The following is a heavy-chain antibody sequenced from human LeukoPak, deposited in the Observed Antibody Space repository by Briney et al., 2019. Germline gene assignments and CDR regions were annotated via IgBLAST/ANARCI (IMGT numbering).Heavy chain of an antibody. V-gene: IGHV3-30*18. CDR1: GFTFSSYG. Sequence: PGGSLRLSCAASGFTFSSYGMHWVRQAPGKGLEWVAVISYDGSNKYYADSVKGRFTISRDNSKNTLYLQMNSLRAEDTAIYYCAKVYGRSAGLFRTVATFDYWGQGTLVTVSS. D-gene: IGHD5-12*01. CDR2: ISYDGSNK. CDR3: AKVYGRSAGLFRTVATFDY. J-gene: IGHJ4*02.